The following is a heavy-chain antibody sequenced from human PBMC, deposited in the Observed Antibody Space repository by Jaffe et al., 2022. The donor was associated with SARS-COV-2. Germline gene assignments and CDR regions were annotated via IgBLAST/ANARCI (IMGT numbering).Heavy chain of an antibody. D-gene: IGHD2-15*01. CDR1: GFIFDEYA. V-gene: IGHV3-9*01. CDR2: ISWNRGTI. CDR3: VKDKSSVADAFEI. J-gene: IGHJ3*02. Sequence: EVQLVESGGGLVQPGGSLRLSCAASGFIFDEYAMHWVRQAPGKGLEWVSGISWNRGTIGYGDSVKGRFTISRDNVQNSLYMQMNSLRVEDTALYYCVKDKSSVADAFEIWGQGTMVTVSS.